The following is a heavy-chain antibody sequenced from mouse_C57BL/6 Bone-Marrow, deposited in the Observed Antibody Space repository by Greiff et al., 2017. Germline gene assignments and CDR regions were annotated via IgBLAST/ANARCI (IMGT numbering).Heavy chain of an antibody. J-gene: IGHJ1*03. CDR2: IHPNSGST. CDR1: GYTFTSYG. CDR3: ARDGSSYWYFDV. D-gene: IGHD1-1*01. Sequence: VQLQQSGAELARPGASVKLSCKASGYTFTSYGISWVKQRPGQGLEWIGMIHPNSGSTNYNEKFKSKATLTVDKSSSTAYMQLSSLTSEDSAVYYCARDGSSYWYFDVWGTGTRVTVSS. V-gene: IGHV1-64*01.